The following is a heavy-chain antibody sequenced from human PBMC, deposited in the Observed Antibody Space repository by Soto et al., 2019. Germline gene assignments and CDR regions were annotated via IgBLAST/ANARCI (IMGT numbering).Heavy chain of an antibody. CDR2: ISGSGGST. J-gene: IGHJ4*02. V-gene: IGHV3-23*01. CDR1: GFTFSSYA. CDR3: AKESGFLEWLLRYFDY. Sequence: GGSLRFSCAASGFTFSSYAMSWVRQAPGKGLEWVSAISGSGGSTYYADSVKGRFTISRDNSKNTLYLQMNSLRAEDTAVYYCAKESGFLEWLLRYFDYWGQGTLVTVSS. D-gene: IGHD3-3*01.